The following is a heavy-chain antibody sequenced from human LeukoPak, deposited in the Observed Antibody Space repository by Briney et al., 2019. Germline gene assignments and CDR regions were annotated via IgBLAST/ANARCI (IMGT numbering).Heavy chain of an antibody. Sequence: SETLSLTCAVSGGSISSHYWSWIRQPPGKGLEWIGYIYYSGSTNYNPSLKSRVTISVDTYKKQFSLKLSSVTAADTAMYYCARDNGYIDYWGQGTLVTVSS. CDR2: IYYSGST. CDR1: GGSISSHY. V-gene: IGHV4-59*11. CDR3: ARDNGYIDY. D-gene: IGHD2-8*01. J-gene: IGHJ4*02.